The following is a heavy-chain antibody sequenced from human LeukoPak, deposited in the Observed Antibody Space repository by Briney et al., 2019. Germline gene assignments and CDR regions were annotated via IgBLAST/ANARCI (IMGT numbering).Heavy chain of an antibody. V-gene: IGHV4-39*01. J-gene: IGHJ1*01. D-gene: IGHD5-12*01. CDR3: ARSSEATVAPIKRYLGN. Sequence: PSETLSLTCTVSGGSISSNSYYWGWIRQPPGKGLEWIGSIYYSGSIYYNPSLKSRVTASMDTSKNQFSLKLSSVTAADTAMYYCARSSEATVAPIKRYLGNWGQGTLVTVSS. CDR2: IYYSGSI. CDR1: GGSISSNSYY.